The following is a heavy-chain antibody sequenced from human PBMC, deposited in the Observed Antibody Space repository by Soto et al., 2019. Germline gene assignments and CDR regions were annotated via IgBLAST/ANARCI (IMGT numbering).Heavy chain of an antibody. J-gene: IGHJ4*02. CDR1: GFTFDDYA. CDR2: ISWNSGSI. Sequence: EVQLVESGGGLVQHGRSLSLSCAASGFTFDDYAMHWDRQAPGNGMEWVSGISWNSGSIGYADSVKGRFTISRDNAKNFLYLHMNSLRAEDTALYYCAKGGSNAVRYYFDYWGQGTLVTVSS. CDR3: AKGGSNAVRYYFDY. D-gene: IGHD2-8*01. V-gene: IGHV3-9*01.